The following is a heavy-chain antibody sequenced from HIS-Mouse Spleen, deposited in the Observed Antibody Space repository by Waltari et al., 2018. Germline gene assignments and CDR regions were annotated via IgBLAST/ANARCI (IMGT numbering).Heavy chain of an antibody. CDR3: ARGLAARFDY. V-gene: IGHV4-34*01. CDR2: INHSGST. D-gene: IGHD6-6*01. J-gene: IGHJ4*02. Sequence: QVQLQQWGAGLLNPSETLSPTRAVYGGSVSGYYRSWIRQPPGKGLEWIGEINHSGSTNYNPSLKSRVTISVDTSKNQFSLKLSSVTAADTAVYYCARGLAARFDYWGQGTLVTVSS. CDR1: GGSVSGYY.